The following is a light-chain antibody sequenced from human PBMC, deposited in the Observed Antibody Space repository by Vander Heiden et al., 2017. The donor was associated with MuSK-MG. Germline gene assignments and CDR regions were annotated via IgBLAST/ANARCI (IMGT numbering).Light chain of an antibody. CDR3: QQYDSYPALT. Sequence: AIRMTQSPSSFSASTGDRVTITCRASQGISSYLAWYQQKPGKAPKLLIYAASTLQSGVPSRFSGSGYGTDFTLTISCLQSEDFATYYCQQYDSYPALTFGGGTKVEIQ. V-gene: IGKV1-8*01. CDR2: AAS. CDR1: QGISSY. J-gene: IGKJ4*01.